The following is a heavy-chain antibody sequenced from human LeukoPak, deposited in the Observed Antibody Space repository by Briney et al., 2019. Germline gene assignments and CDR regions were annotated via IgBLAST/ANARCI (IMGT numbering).Heavy chain of an antibody. J-gene: IGHJ5*02. CDR2: FDPEDGET. V-gene: IGHV1-24*01. D-gene: IGHD1-26*01. CDR1: GYTLTELS. CDR3: ATGRGATANWFDP. Sequence: ASVKVSCKVSGYTLTELSMRWVRQAPGIGLEWMGGFDPEDGETIYAQEFQGRVTMTEDTSTDTAYMELSSLRSEDTAVYYCATGRGATANWFDPWGQGTLVTVSS.